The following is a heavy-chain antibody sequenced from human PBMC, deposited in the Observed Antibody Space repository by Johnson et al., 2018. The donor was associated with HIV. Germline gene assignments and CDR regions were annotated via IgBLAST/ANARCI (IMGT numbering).Heavy chain of an antibody. CDR2: ISYDGSNK. CDR1: GFTFSSYA. D-gene: IGHD3-10*01. J-gene: IGHJ3*02. V-gene: IGHV3-30-3*01. CDR3: AQGVVNAFDI. Sequence: QVQLVESGGGVVQPGRSLRLSCAASGFTFSSYAMHWVRQAPGKGLEWVAVISYDGSNKYYADSVKGRFTISRDNSKNKLYLQMNSLRAEDTAVYYCAQGVVNAFDIWGQGTMVTVSS.